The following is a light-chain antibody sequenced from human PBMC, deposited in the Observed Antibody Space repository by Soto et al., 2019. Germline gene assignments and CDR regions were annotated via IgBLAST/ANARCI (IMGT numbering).Light chain of an antibody. J-gene: IGKJ1*01. CDR3: QHYNSYSEA. Sequence: IRMALSPLSLSASTGHRVTITCRASQTTSSWLAWYQQKPGKAPKLLIYKASTLKSGVPSRFSGSGSGTEFTLTISSLQPDDFETYYCQHYNSYSEAFGQGTKVDIK. V-gene: IGKV1-5*03. CDR2: KAS. CDR1: QTTSSW.